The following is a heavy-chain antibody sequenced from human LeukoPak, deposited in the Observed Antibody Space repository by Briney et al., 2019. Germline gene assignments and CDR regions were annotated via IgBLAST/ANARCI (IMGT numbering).Heavy chain of an antibody. J-gene: IGHJ4*02. Sequence: GGSLRLSCAASGFTFSSYAMSWVRQAPGKGLEWVSAISGSGGSTYYADSVKGRFVISRDNSIKKIYLQMDSLRGDDTAIYYCAKGKVNHLGGLDYWGQGTLVPVSS. CDR1: GFTFSSYA. CDR3: AKGKVNHLGGLDY. V-gene: IGHV3-23*01. CDR2: ISGSGGST.